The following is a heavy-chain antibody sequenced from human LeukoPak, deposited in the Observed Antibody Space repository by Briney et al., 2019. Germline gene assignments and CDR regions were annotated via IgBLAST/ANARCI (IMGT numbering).Heavy chain of an antibody. V-gene: IGHV3-15*01. Sequence: GGSLRLSCAVSGFTFTNAWMNWVRQAPGKGLEWVGRVRAKTDGGTIEYAAPVKGRFSISRDDSTATVYLQMNSLKSEDTAVYYCAADTPVPLAQVDYWGQGALVTVSS. J-gene: IGHJ4*02. CDR1: GFTFTNAW. CDR3: AADTPVPLAQVDY. D-gene: IGHD2/OR15-2a*01. CDR2: VRAKTDGGTI.